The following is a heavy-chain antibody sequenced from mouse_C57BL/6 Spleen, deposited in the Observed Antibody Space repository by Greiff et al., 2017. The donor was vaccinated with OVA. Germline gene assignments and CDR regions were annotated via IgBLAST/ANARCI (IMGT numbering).Heavy chain of an antibody. V-gene: IGHV5-6*01. CDR1: GFTFSSYG. CDR3: ARPGSNHFDY. D-gene: IGHD1-1*01. Sequence: EVQGVESGGDLVKPGGSLKLSCAASGFTFSSYGMSWVRQTPDKRLEWVATISSGGSYTYYPDSVKGRFTISRDNAKNTLYLQMSSLKSEDTAMYYCARPGSNHFDYWGQGTTLTVSS. J-gene: IGHJ2*01. CDR2: ISSGGSYT.